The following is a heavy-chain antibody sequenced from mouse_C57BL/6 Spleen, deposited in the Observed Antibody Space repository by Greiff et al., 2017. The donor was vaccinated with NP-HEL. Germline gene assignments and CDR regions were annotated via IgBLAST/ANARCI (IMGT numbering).Heavy chain of an antibody. D-gene: IGHD1-1*01. CDR2: INPNNGGT. V-gene: IGHV1-26*01. J-gene: IGHJ4*01. CDR1: GYTFTDYY. CDR3: ARGVGDY. Sequence: VQLQQSGPELVKPGASVKISCKASGYTFTDYYMNWVKQSHGKSLEWIGDINPNNGGTSYNQKFKGKATLTVDKSSSTAYMELRSLTSEDSAVYYCARGVGDYWGQGTSVTVSS.